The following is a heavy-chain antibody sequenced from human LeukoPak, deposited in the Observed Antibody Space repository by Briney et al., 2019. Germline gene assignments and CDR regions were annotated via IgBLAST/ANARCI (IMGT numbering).Heavy chain of an antibody. CDR3: AREVSDGDAYGY. V-gene: IGHV3-21*01. J-gene: IGHJ4*02. Sequence: PGGSLRLSCAASGFTFNTYSMHWVRRAPGKGLEWVSSISSGSTYMYFADSVKGRFTISRDNAKNSLYLQMNSLRAEDTAVYYCAREVSDGDAYGYWGQGTLVTVSS. CDR2: ISSGSTYM. D-gene: IGHD5-24*01. CDR1: GFTFNTYS.